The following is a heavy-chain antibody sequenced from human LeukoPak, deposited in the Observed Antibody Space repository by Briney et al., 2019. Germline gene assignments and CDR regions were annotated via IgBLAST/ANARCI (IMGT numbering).Heavy chain of an antibody. CDR2: FDPEDGET. Sequence: ASVKVSRTVSGYTLTELSMHWVRQAPGKGLEWMGGFDPEDGETIYAQKFQGRVTMTEDTSTDTAYMELSSLRSEDTAVYYCATDREYYYGMDVWGQGTTVTVSS. CDR1: GYTLTELS. J-gene: IGHJ6*02. CDR3: ATDREYYYGMDV. V-gene: IGHV1-24*01.